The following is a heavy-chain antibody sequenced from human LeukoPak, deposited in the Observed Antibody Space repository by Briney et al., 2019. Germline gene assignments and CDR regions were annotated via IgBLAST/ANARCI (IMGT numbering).Heavy chain of an antibody. D-gene: IGHD2-15*01. Sequence: SETLSLTCTVSGGSISSSSYYWGWIRQPPGKGLEWIGSIYYSGSTYYNPSLKSRVTISVDTSKNQFSLKQSSVTAADTAVYYCARPHCSGGSCYSRSGAFDIWGQGTMVTVSS. J-gene: IGHJ3*02. V-gene: IGHV4-39*01. CDR2: IYYSGST. CDR1: GGSISSSSYY. CDR3: ARPHCSGGSCYSRSGAFDI.